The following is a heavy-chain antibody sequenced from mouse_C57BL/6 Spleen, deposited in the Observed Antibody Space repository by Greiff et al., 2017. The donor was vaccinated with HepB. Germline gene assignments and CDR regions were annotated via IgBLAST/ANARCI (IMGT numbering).Heavy chain of an antibody. D-gene: IGHD2-1*01. Sequence: VQLQQSGPELVKPGDSVKISCKASGYSFTGYFMNWVMQSHGKSLEWIGRINPYNGDTFYNQKFKGKATLTVDKSSSTASMELRGLTSEDSAVYDCARSAGVGNWRDDAMDYWGQGTSVTVSS. V-gene: IGHV1-20*01. CDR2: INPYNGDT. CDR1: GYSFTGYF. CDR3: ARSAGVGNWRDDAMDY. J-gene: IGHJ4*01.